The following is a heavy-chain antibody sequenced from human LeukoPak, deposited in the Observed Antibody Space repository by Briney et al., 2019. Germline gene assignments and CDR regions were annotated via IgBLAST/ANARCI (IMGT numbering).Heavy chain of an antibody. CDR2: INHGGST. J-gene: IGHJ6*04. Sequence: SETLSLTCAVYGGSFSGHDWSWIRQPPGKGLEWIGEINHGGSTNYSPSLKSRVTISVDTSKNQFSLKLNSVTAADTAVYYCARGTSGSGSPNHYAMDVWGKGTTVTVSS. V-gene: IGHV4-34*01. D-gene: IGHD3-10*01. CDR1: GGSFSGHD. CDR3: ARGTSGSGSPNHYAMDV.